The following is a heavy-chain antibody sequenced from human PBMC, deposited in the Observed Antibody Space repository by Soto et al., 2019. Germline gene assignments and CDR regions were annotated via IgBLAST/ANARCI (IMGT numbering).Heavy chain of an antibody. V-gene: IGHV5-51*01. Sequence: PGESLKISCKGSGYSFTSYWIGWVRQMTGKGLEWMGIIYPGDSDTRYSPSFQGQVTISADKSISTAYLQWSSLKASDTAMYYCARGDIVATINGAFDIWGQGTMVTVSS. CDR1: GYSFTSYW. J-gene: IGHJ3*02. CDR3: ARGDIVATINGAFDI. D-gene: IGHD5-12*01. CDR2: IYPGDSDT.